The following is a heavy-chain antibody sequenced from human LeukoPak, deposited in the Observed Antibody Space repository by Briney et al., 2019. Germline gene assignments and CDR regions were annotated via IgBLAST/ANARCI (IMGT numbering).Heavy chain of an antibody. D-gene: IGHD3-22*01. CDR2: IYYSGST. J-gene: IGHJ4*02. V-gene: IGHV4-59*01. CDR3: ARLGRYYYDSRVDY. Sequence: PSETLSLTCAVYGGSFSGYYWSWIRQPPGKGLEWIGYIYYSGSTNYNPSLKSRVTISVDTSKNQFSLKLSSVTAADTAVYYCARLGRYYYDSRVDYWGQGTLVTVSS. CDR1: GGSFSGYY.